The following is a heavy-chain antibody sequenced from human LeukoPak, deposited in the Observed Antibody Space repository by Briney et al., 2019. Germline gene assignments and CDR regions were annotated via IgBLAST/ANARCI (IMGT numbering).Heavy chain of an antibody. CDR2: INHSGTT. CDR3: ASHYSSGSYRYTGSFDS. V-gene: IGHV4-34*01. CDR1: GGSFSDYY. J-gene: IGHJ4*02. Sequence: PSETLSLTCAVYGGSFSDYYWSGIRQPPGKGLEWIGEINHSGTTNYSPSLKSRVSISVDTSKNQFSLKLNSVTAADAAMYYCASHYSSGSYRYTGSFDSWGQGMLVNVSS. D-gene: IGHD3-16*02.